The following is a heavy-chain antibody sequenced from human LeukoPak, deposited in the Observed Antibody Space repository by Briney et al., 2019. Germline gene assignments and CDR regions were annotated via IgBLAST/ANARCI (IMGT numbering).Heavy chain of an antibody. CDR1: GASISSSSYY. D-gene: IGHD1-7*01. CDR2: IYDSGVT. J-gene: IGHJ1*01. Sequence: SETLSLTCTVAGASISSSSYYWGWIRQSPGKGVEWIGSIYDSGVTYYNSSLKSRVTISVDTSKSQFSLRLNSVTAAVTAVYYCVQNIPGTIEHWGQGTLVTVSS. CDR3: VQNIPGTIEH. V-gene: IGHV4-39*01.